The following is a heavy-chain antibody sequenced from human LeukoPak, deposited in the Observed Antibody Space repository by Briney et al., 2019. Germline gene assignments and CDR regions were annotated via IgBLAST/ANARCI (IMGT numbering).Heavy chain of an antibody. CDR2: ISAYNGNT. CDR1: GYTFTSYG. CDR3: ARDKPYYYDSSGYYGGDY. Sequence: VASVKVSCKASGYTFTSYGISWVRQAPGQGLEWMGRISAYNGNTNYAQKLQGRVTMTTDTSTSTAYMELRSLRSDDTAVYYCARDKPYYYDSSGYYGGDYWGQGTLVTVSS. V-gene: IGHV1-18*01. D-gene: IGHD3-22*01. J-gene: IGHJ4*02.